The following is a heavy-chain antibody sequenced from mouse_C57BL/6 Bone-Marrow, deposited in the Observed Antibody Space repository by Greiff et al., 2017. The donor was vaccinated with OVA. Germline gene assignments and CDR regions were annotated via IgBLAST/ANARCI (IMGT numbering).Heavy chain of an antibody. V-gene: IGHV5-15*01. CDR3: ARRNYEFYAMDY. D-gene: IGHD2-1*01. Sequence: EVKHQESGGGLVQPGGSLKLSCAASGFTFSDYGMAWVRQAPRKGPEWVAFISNLAYSIYYADTVTGRFTISRENAKNTLYLEMSSLRSEDTAMYYCARRNYEFYAMDYWGQGTSVTVSS. CDR2: ISNLAYSI. CDR1: GFTFSDYG. J-gene: IGHJ4*01.